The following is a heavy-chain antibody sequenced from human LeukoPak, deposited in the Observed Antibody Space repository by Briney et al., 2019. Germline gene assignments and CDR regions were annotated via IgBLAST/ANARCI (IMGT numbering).Heavy chain of an antibody. V-gene: IGHV1-69*01. CDR1: GGTFSSYT. CDR2: IIPIFGTA. J-gene: IGHJ4*02. D-gene: IGHD1-26*01. Sequence: SVKVSCKASGGTFSSYTISWVRQAPGQGLDWMGGIIPIFGTANYAQKFQGRVTIAADESTSTAYMELSSLRSEDTAVYYCARERGIGSYGDWGQGTLVTVSS. CDR3: ARERGIGSYGD.